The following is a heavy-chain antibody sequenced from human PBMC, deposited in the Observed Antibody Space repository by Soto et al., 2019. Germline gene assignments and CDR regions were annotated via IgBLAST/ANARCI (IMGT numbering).Heavy chain of an antibody. V-gene: IGHV3-23*01. CDR1: GFTFSSYA. CDR3: ATHRGVTTVTTSFDF. J-gene: IGHJ4*02. Sequence: EGQLLESGGGLVQPGGSLRLSCAVSGFTFSSYAMSWVRQAPGKGLEWVSAISGSGGATYYADSVKGRFTVSRDNSKNTLYLQMNSLRAEDTAVYYCATHRGVTTVTTSFDFWAQGTLVTVSS. D-gene: IGHD4-17*01. CDR2: ISGSGGAT.